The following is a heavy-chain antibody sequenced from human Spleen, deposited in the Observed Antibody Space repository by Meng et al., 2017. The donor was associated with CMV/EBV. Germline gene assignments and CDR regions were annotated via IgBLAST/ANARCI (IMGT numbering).Heavy chain of an antibody. CDR1: GGSISSYY. CDR3: AREIGGGLAARRVMDV. V-gene: IGHV4-59*01. CDR2: INHSGST. Sequence: SETLSLTCTVSGGSISSYYWTWIRQPPGKGLGWIGEINHSGSTIYNSSLKSRVTISVDTSKNQFSLKPKSLTAADTAVYYCAREIGGGLAARRVMDVWGQGTKVTVSS. J-gene: IGHJ6*02. D-gene: IGHD6-6*01.